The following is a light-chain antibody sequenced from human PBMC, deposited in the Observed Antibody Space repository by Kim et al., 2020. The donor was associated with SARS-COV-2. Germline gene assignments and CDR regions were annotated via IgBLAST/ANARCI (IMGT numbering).Light chain of an antibody. J-gene: IGKJ1*01. CDR3: KQYETYWT. Sequence: DIQMTQSPSTLSAFVGTRVTITCRASQSVDNWLAWYQQMPGKAPKLLIYQASKLASGVPSRFSGSGSGTTFTLTIYNLQPDDSAIYYCKQYETYWTFGPGNKVEIK. CDR2: QAS. V-gene: IGKV1-5*03. CDR1: QSVDNW.